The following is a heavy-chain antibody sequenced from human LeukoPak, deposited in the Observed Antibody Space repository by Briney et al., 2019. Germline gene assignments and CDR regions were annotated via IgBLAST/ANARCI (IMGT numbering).Heavy chain of an antibody. V-gene: IGHV3-7*01. CDR1: GFTFGDYA. J-gene: IGHJ4*02. CDR3: ARERIAAAGTIDY. Sequence: PGGSLRLSCTASGFTFGDYAMSWVRQAPGKGLEWVANIKQDGSEKHYVDSVKGRFTISRDNAKNSLYLQMNSLRAEDTAVYYCARERIAAAGTIDYWGQGTLVTVSS. CDR2: IKQDGSEK. D-gene: IGHD6-13*01.